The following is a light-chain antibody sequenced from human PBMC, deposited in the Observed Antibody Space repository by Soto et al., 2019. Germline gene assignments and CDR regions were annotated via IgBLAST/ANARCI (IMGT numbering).Light chain of an antibody. CDR1: QGISSW. CDR2: AAS. V-gene: IGKV1-12*01. Sequence: DIQITQSPSSVSASVGDRVTITCRASQGISSWVAWYQQKPGKATKLLIYAASSLQSGVPSRFSGSGSGADFTLTISSLQPEDFATYYCQQANSFPLHFGGGTKVDIK. J-gene: IGKJ4*01. CDR3: QQANSFPLH.